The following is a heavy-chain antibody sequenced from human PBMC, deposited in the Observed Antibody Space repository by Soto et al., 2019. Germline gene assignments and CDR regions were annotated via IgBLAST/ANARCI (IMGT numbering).Heavy chain of an antibody. J-gene: IGHJ3*02. CDR3: AKSNSFQDPLDI. CDR1: GDRARDYA. V-gene: IGHV1-69*14. D-gene: IGHD2-21*01. Sequence: QVQLVQSGAEVREPGSSVKVSCKATGDRARDYALTWVRQAPGQGLEWMGRIIPFYGAPSYSQRFRDRITIAADRSTATVFLDVNSLSSEDTAVYYRAKSNSFQDPLDIWGPGTLVTVSS. CDR2: IIPFYGAP.